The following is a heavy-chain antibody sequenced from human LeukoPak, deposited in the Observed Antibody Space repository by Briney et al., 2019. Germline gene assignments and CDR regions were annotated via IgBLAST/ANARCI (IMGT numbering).Heavy chain of an antibody. CDR1: GDSVSSNSVT. CDR3: ARRLTQYDCFDP. D-gene: IGHD2-2*01. CDR2: TYYRSTWYN. Sequence: SQTLSLTCALSGDSVSSNSVTWNWIRQSPSRGLEWLGRTYYRSTWYNDYAVSVRGRITVNPDTSKNQFSLHLNSVTPEDTAVYYCARRLTQYDCFDPWGQGVLVTVSS. V-gene: IGHV6-1*01. J-gene: IGHJ5*02.